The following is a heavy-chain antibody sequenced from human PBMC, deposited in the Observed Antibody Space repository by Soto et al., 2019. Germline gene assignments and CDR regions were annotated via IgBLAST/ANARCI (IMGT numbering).Heavy chain of an antibody. D-gene: IGHD6-13*01. CDR3: ARWAQPQVAAAGTGVAFDI. CDR2: ISAYNGNT. V-gene: IGHV1-18*01. J-gene: IGHJ3*02. CDR1: GYTFTSYG. Sequence: ASVKVSCKASGYTFTSYGISWVRQAPGQGLEWMGWISAYNGNTNYAQKLQGRVTMTTDTSTSTAYMELRSLRSDDPAVYYCARWAQPQVAAAGTGVAFDIWGQGTMVTVSS.